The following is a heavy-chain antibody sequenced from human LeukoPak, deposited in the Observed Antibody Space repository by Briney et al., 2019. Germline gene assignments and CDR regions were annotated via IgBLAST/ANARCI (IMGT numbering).Heavy chain of an antibody. Sequence: PSETLSLTCNVSGGSINNNSYYWAWIRPPPGMELEWSASMHYSGTTYHNPSLSSRVTISVDTSKNQFSLRLISVTAADTAVYYCARNDRERPDDYWGQGTLVTVSS. V-gene: IGHV4-39*01. J-gene: IGHJ4*02. CDR2: MHYSGTT. D-gene: IGHD3-9*01. CDR1: GGSINNNSYY. CDR3: ARNDRERPDDY.